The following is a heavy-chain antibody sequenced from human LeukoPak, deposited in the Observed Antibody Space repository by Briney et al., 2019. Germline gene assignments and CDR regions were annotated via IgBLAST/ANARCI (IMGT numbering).Heavy chain of an antibody. CDR1: GFTFSSYA. Sequence: GGSLGLSCAASGFTFSSYAMSWVRQTPGKGLEWVSAISGSGGSTYYADSVKGRFTISRDNFKNTLFLQMGSLRAEDTAPYYCAKSVAIYFYYGLDVWGQGTTVTVSS. D-gene: IGHD3-3*01. CDR3: AKSVAIYFYYGLDV. J-gene: IGHJ6*02. V-gene: IGHV3-23*01. CDR2: ISGSGGST.